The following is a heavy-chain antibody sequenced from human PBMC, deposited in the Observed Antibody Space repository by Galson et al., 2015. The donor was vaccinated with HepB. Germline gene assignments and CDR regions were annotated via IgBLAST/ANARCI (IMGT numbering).Heavy chain of an antibody. CDR1: GFTFSSYD. V-gene: IGHV3-13*04. D-gene: IGHD3-10*01. CDR3: ARAYGSGSYGGWYFDL. Sequence: SLRLSCAASGFTFSSYDMHWVRQATGKGLEWVSAIGTAGDTYYPGSVKGRFTISRENAKNSLYLQMDSLRAGDTAVYYCARAYGSGSYGGWYFDLWGRGTLVTVSS. CDR2: IGTAGDT. J-gene: IGHJ2*01.